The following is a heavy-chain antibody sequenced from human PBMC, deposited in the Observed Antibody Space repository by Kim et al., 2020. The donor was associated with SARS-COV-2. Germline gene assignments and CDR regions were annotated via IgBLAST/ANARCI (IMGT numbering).Heavy chain of an antibody. V-gene: IGHV4-59*13. CDR1: GGSISSYY. Sequence: SETLSLTCTVSGGSISSYYWSWIRQPPGKGLEWIGYIYYSGSTNYNPSLKSRVTISVDTSKNQFSLKLSSVTAADTAVYYCARDSSGDPTPYYFDYWGQGTLVTVSS. D-gene: IGHD6-19*01. J-gene: IGHJ4*02. CDR3: ARDSSGDPTPYYFDY. CDR2: IYYSGST.